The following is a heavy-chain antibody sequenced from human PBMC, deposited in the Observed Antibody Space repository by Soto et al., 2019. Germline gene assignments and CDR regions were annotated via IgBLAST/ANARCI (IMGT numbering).Heavy chain of an antibody. D-gene: IGHD2-2*01. V-gene: IGHV3-7*01. CDR2: IKQDGSEK. J-gene: IGHJ3*02. CDR3: ARFNDDIVVVPAAIRDGRAFDI. CDR1: GFTFSSYW. Sequence: GSLRLSCAASGFTFSSYWMSWVRQAPGKGLEWVANIKQDGSEKYYVDSVKGRFTISRDNAKNSLYLQMNSLRAEDTAVYYCARFNDDIVVVPAAIRDGRAFDIWGQGTIVTVSS.